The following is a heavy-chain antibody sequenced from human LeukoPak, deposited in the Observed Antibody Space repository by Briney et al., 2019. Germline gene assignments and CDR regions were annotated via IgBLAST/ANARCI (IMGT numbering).Heavy chain of an antibody. Sequence: GASVKVSCKASGGTFSSYAISWVRQAPGQGLEWMGGIIPIFGTANYAQKFQGRVTITTDESTSTAYMELSSLRSEDTAMYYCARDLPDFSLRISSGGFDIWGQGTMVTVSS. J-gene: IGHJ3*02. V-gene: IGHV1-69*05. CDR3: ARDLPDFSLRISSGGFDI. CDR2: IIPIFGTA. CDR1: GGTFSSYA. D-gene: IGHD4-23*01.